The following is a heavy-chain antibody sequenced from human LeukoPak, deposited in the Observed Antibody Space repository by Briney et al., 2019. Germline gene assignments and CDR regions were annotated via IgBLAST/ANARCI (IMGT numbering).Heavy chain of an antibody. V-gene: IGHV1-2*02. CDR2: INPNSGGT. CDR3: ARVEAARGLVDY. D-gene: IGHD6-6*01. CDR1: GYTFTTYY. J-gene: IGHJ4*02. Sequence: ASVKVSCKASGYTFTTYYMHWVRQAPGQGLEWMGWINPNSGGTNYAQKFQGRVTMTRDTSISTAYMELSRLRSDDTAVYYCARVEAARGLVDYWGQGTLVTVSS.